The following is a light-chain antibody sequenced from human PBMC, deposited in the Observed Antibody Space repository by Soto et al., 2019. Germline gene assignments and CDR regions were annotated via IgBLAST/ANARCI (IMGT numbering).Light chain of an antibody. V-gene: IGLV1-40*01. CDR2: SNS. CDR1: SSNIGAGYD. J-gene: IGLJ3*02. Sequence: QSVPTQPPSVSGAPGQRVTGSCTGSSSNIGAGYDVHWYQQLPGTAPKLLIYSNSNRPSGVPDRFSGSKSGTSASLAITGLRAEDEADYYCQSYDSSLSGWVFGGETKLTVL. CDR3: QSYDSSLSGWV.